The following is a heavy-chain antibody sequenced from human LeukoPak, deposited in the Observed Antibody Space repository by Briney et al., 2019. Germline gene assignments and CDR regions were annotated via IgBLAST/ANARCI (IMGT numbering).Heavy chain of an antibody. CDR2: ISYDGSNK. CDR3: AKDLENYDSSGLDY. J-gene: IGHJ4*02. Sequence: GGSLRLSCAASGFTFSSYGMHWVRQAPGKGLEWVAVISYDGSNKYYADSVKGRFTISRDNSKNTLYLQMNSLRAEDTAVYYCAKDLENYDSSGLDYWGQGTLVTVSS. CDR1: GFTFSSYG. D-gene: IGHD3-22*01. V-gene: IGHV3-30*18.